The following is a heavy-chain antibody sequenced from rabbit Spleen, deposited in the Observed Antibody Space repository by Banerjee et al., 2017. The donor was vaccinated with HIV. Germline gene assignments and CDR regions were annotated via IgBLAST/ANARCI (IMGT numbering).Heavy chain of an antibody. Sequence: QSLEESGGDLVKPGGTLTLTCKASGFSFSSGYDMCWVRQAPGKGLEWIACIYIGSSGGTYYANWAKGRFTISKTSSTTVTLQMTSLTAADTATYFCARASGGYNVWDYAALWGPGTLVTVS. V-gene: IGHV1S40*01. CDR1: GFSFSSGYD. CDR2: IYIGSSGGT. J-gene: IGHJ4*01. D-gene: IGHD1-1*01. CDR3: ARASGGYNVWDYAAL.